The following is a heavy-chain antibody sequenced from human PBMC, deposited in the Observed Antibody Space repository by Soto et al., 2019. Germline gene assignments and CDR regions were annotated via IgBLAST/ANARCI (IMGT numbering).Heavy chain of an antibody. D-gene: IGHD3-10*01. J-gene: IGHJ6*03. Sequence: SGGSLRLSCAASGFTFSSYAMSWVRQAPGKGLEWVSAISGSGGSTYYADSVKGRFTISRDNSKNTLYLQMNSLRAEDTAVYYCAKITMVRGFMDVWGKGTTVTVSS. CDR1: GFTFSSYA. CDR2: ISGSGGST. CDR3: AKITMVRGFMDV. V-gene: IGHV3-23*01.